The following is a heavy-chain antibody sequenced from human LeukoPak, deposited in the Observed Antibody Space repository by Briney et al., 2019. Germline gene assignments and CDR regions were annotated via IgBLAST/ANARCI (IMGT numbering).Heavy chain of an antibody. D-gene: IGHD3-22*01. Sequence: GASVKVSCKASGYTFTSYYMHWVRKAPGQGLEWMAIINPSGGSTNYAQKFQSRVTMTRDTSTSTVYMELSSLRSEDTAVYYCARDPRPSYDSSDYYYPGDYWGQGTLVTVSS. CDR3: ARDPRPSYDSSDYYYPGDY. V-gene: IGHV1-46*01. CDR1: GYTFTSYY. CDR2: INPSGGST. J-gene: IGHJ4*02.